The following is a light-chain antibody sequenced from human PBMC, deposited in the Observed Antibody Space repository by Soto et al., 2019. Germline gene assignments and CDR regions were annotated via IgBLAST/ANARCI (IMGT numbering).Light chain of an antibody. CDR2: DAS. CDR3: QHRHWA. J-gene: IGKJ1*01. V-gene: IGKV3-11*01. CDR1: QSVSSY. Sequence: EIVLTQSPATLSLSPGERATLSCRASQSVSSYLAWYQQKPGQAPRLLIYDASNRATGIPARFSGSGSGTDFTLTISSLEPEDFATFYCQHRHWAFGPGT.